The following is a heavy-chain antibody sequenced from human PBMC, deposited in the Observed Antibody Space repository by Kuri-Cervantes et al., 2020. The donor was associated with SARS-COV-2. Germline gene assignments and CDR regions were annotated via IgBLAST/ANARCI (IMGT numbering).Heavy chain of an antibody. D-gene: IGHD2-2*01. CDR2: ISSSSSTI. CDR3: ARPPRGLLSWFDY. CDR1: GFTFSSYS. Sequence: GESLKISCAASGFTFSSYSMNWVRQAPGKGLEWVSYISSSSSTIYYADSVKGRFTISRDNAKDSLYLQMNSLRAEDTAVYYCARPPRGLLSWFDYWGQGTLVTVSS. V-gene: IGHV3-48*01. J-gene: IGHJ4*02.